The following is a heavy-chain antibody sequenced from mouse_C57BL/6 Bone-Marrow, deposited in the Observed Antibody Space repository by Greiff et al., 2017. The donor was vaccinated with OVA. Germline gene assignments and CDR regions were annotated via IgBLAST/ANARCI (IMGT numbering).Heavy chain of an antibody. CDR1: GYTFTSYG. D-gene: IGHD1-1*01. Sequence: QVQLKESGAELARPGASVKLSCKASGYTFTSYGISWVKQRTGQGLEWIGEIYPRSGNTYYNEKFKGKATLTADKSSSTAYMELRSLTSEDSAVYFCERDYYGSSYDWYFDVWGTGTTVTVSS. CDR2: IYPRSGNT. J-gene: IGHJ1*03. CDR3: ERDYYGSSYDWYFDV. V-gene: IGHV1-81*01.